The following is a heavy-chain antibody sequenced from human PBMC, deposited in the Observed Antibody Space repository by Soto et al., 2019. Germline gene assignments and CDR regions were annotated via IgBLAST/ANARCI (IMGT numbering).Heavy chain of an antibody. J-gene: IGHJ6*03. Sequence: GGSLRLSCAASGFTFSSYAMSWVRQAPGKGLEWVSAISGSGGSTYYADSVKGRFTISRDNSKNTLYLQMNSLRAEDTAVYYCAKAPAAILSFYYYMDVWGKGTTVTVSS. CDR2: ISGSGGST. V-gene: IGHV3-23*01. CDR3: AKAPAAILSFYYYMDV. D-gene: IGHD2-2*01. CDR1: GFTFSSYA.